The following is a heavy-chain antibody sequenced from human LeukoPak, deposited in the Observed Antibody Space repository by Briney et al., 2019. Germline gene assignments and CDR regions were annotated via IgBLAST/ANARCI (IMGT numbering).Heavy chain of an antibody. J-gene: IGHJ4*02. Sequence: SETLSLTCAVSGYSISSSYYWGWIRQPPGKGLEWIATISHSENTYYNPSLKGRVTISLDTSKNQFSLRLSSVTAADTAVYYCARLESSSWYGVYWGQGTLVTVSS. CDR3: ARLESSSWYGVY. CDR2: ISHSENT. V-gene: IGHV4-38-2*01. D-gene: IGHD6-13*01. CDR1: GYSISSSYY.